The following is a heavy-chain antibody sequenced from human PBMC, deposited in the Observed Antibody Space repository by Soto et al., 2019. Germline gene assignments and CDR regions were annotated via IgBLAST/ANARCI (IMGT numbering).Heavy chain of an antibody. CDR2: TYYRSKWYN. D-gene: IGHD6-19*01. CDR3: ARFFLLAVAGTYGMDV. Sequence: SQTLSLTCAISGDSVSSNSAAWNWIRQSPSRGLGWLGRTYYRSKWYNDYAVSVKSRITINPDTSKNQFSLQLNSVTPEDTAVYYCARFFLLAVAGTYGMDVWGQGTTVTVSS. CDR1: GDSVSSNSAA. J-gene: IGHJ6*02. V-gene: IGHV6-1*01.